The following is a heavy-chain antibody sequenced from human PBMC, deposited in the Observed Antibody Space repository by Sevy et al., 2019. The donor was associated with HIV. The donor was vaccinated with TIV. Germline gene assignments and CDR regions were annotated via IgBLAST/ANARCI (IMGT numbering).Heavy chain of an antibody. CDR2: IYYTGST. V-gene: IGHV4-59*01. CDR3: ARAPPVRSGDDALNWFDP. J-gene: IGHJ5*02. Sequence: SETLSLTCTVFGGSISAYYWSWNRQSPEKGLQYIGYIYYTGSTNYNPSLKSRVTISVDTSKNQFSLRLTSVTAADTAIYYCARAPPVRSGDDALNWFDPWGQGTLVTVSS. CDR1: GGSISAYY. D-gene: IGHD5-12*01.